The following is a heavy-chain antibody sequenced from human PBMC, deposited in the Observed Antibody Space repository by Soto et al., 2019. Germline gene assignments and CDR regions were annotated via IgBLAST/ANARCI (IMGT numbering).Heavy chain of an antibody. V-gene: IGHV3-48*02. J-gene: IGHJ5*02. CDR1: GFTFSRYS. Sequence: EVQLVESGGGLVQPGGSLRLSCAASGFTFSRYSMNWARQAPGKGLEWISYITGDSTTIYYADSVKGRFTISRDNAKNSLFLQMNSLRDEDTAMYYCARDNGRAGSFDPLGQGTLVTVSS. CDR3: ARDNGRAGSFDP. D-gene: IGHD6-13*01. CDR2: ITGDSTTI.